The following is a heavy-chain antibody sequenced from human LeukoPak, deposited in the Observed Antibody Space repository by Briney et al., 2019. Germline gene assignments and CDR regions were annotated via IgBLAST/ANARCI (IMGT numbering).Heavy chain of an antibody. D-gene: IGHD3-16*02. CDR3: ARVPPGLSFPYYYYGMDV. CDR1: GFTFSDYY. CDR2: ISSSGSTI. V-gene: IGHV3-11*01. J-gene: IGHJ6*02. Sequence: PGGSLRLSCAASGFTFSDYYMSWIRQAPGKGPEWVSYISSSGSTIYYADSVKGRFTISRDNAKNSLYLQMNSLRAEDTAVYYCARVPPGLSFPYYYYGMDVWGQGTTVTVSS.